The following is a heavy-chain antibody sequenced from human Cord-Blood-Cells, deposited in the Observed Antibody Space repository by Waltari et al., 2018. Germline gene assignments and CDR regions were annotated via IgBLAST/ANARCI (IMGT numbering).Heavy chain of an antibody. CDR3: ARVTSVYWYFDL. CDR1: GYTFTSSG. V-gene: IGHV1-18*04. Sequence: QVQLVQSGAEVKKPGASVKVSCKASGYTFTSSGISWVRQGPGKGLEWIGGISAYNGNTNYAQKLQGRVTMTTDTSTSTAYMELRSLRSDDTAVYYCARVTSVYWYFDLWGRGTLVTVSS. D-gene: IGHD3-10*01. CDR2: ISAYNGNT. J-gene: IGHJ2*01.